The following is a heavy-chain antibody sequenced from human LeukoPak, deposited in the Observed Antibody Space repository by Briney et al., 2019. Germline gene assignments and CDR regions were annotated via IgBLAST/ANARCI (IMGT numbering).Heavy chain of an antibody. Sequence: GGSLRLSCAASGFTFSSYSMNWVRQAPGKGLEWVSYISSSSSTIYYADSVKGRFTISRDNAKNSLYLQMNSLRAEDTAVYYCARGGSGGYFDYWGQGTLVTVSS. D-gene: IGHD3-10*01. CDR2: ISSSSSTI. V-gene: IGHV3-48*01. CDR3: ARGGSGGYFDY. J-gene: IGHJ4*02. CDR1: GFTFSSYS.